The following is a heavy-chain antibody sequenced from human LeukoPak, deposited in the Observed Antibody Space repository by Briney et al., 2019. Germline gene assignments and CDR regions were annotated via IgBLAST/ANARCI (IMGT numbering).Heavy chain of an antibody. CDR2: ISGSGGST. V-gene: IGHV3-23*01. J-gene: IGHJ4*02. CDR1: GFTFSSYA. CDR3: AKDEGLSGSYSFDY. Sequence: QTGGSLRLSCAASGFTFSSYAMSWVRQAPGKGLEWVSAISGSGGSTYYADSVKGRFTISRDNSKNTLYLQMNSLRAEDTAVYYCAKDEGLSGSYSFDYWGQGTLVTVSS. D-gene: IGHD1-26*01.